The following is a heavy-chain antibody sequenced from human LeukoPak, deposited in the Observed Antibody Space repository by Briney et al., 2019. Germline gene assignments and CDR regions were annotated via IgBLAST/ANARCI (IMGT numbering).Heavy chain of an antibody. V-gene: IGHV3-66*01. CDR2: ISSAGTT. Sequence: GGSMRLSCAASGFTVSSSYMSWVRQAPGKGLEWVSIISSAGTTYYADSVKGRFTISRDNSKNTVYLQVNSLRDEDTAVYYCARDLEAANTYYFDYWGQGTMVTVSS. CDR3: ARDLEAANTYYFDY. CDR1: GFTVSSSY. J-gene: IGHJ4*02. D-gene: IGHD6-13*01.